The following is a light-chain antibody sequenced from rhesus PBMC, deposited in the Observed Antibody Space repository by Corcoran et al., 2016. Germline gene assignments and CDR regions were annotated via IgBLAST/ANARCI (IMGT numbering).Light chain of an antibody. V-gene: IGKV3-31*02. Sequence: EIVMTQSPATLSLSPGETATISCRTSQSVSSTLAWYQQKPGQAPRLLIYGASSMATGIPDRFSGSGSGTDFTLTISSLDPEDFAVYYCQETSNLWTFGQGTKVEIK. J-gene: IGKJ1*01. CDR1: QSVSST. CDR2: GAS. CDR3: QETSNLWT.